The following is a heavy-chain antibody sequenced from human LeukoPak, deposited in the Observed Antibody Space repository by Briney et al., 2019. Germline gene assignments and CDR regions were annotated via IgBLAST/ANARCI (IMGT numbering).Heavy chain of an antibody. CDR2: TYYRSKWYN. CDR3: AREEESLTGRYYSYYYMDV. V-gene: IGHV6-1*01. D-gene: IGHD3-16*01. J-gene: IGHJ6*03. Sequence: SQTLSLICGISGDIVSSNSAAWNWIRQSPSRVLEWLGRTYYRSKWYNDYAVSVKSHITINPDTSKNQFSLQLNSVTPEDTAVYYCAREEESLTGRYYSYYYMDVWGKGTTVTVSS. CDR1: GDIVSSNSAA.